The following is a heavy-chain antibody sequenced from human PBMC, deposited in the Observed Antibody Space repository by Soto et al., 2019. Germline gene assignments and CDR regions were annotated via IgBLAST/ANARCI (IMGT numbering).Heavy chain of an antibody. Sequence: SVKVSCKASGGTFSSYAISWLRQAPGQGLEWMGGIIPIFGTANYAQKFQGRVTITADESTSTAYMELSSLRSEDTAVYYCARTLVDTAMAHYYGMDVWGQGTTVTVSS. CDR1: GGTFSSYA. J-gene: IGHJ6*02. D-gene: IGHD5-18*01. V-gene: IGHV1-69*13. CDR3: ARTLVDTAMAHYYGMDV. CDR2: IIPIFGTA.